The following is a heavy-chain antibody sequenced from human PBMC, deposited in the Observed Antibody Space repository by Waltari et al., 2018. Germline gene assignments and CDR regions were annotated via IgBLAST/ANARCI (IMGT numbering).Heavy chain of an antibody. D-gene: IGHD6-6*01. Sequence: EVQLVESGGGLVQPGGSLRLSCAASGFTFSSYWMHWVRQAPGKGLVWGSRINSDGSSTSYADSVKGRFTISRDNAKNTLYLQMNSLRAEDTAVYYCASPRIAARPPDYWGQGTLVTVSS. J-gene: IGHJ4*02. CDR2: INSDGSST. CDR3: ASPRIAARPPDY. V-gene: IGHV3-74*01. CDR1: GFTFSSYW.